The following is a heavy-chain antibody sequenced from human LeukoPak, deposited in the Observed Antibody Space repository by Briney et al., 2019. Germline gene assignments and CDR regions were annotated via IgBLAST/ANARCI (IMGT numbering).Heavy chain of an antibody. CDR2: INPNSGGT. Sequence: SVKVSCKASGYTFTCYYMHWVRQAPGQGLEWMGWINPNSGGTNYAQKFQGRVTMTRDTSISTAYMELSRLRSDDTAVYYCAREDSSGTSGWFDPWGQGTLVTVSS. D-gene: IGHD3-22*01. CDR1: GYTFTCYY. J-gene: IGHJ5*02. V-gene: IGHV1-2*02. CDR3: AREDSSGTSGWFDP.